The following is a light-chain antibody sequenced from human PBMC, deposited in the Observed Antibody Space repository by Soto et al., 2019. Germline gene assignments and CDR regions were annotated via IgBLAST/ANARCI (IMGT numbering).Light chain of an antibody. CDR3: QTWGTGIRV. V-gene: IGLV4-69*01. CDR2: LNSDGSH. CDR1: SGHSSYA. Sequence: QPVLTQSPSASASLGASVKLTCTLSSGHSSYAIAWHQQQPEKGPRYLMKLNSDGSHSKGDGIPDRFSGSSSGAGRYLTISSLQSEEEADYYCQTWGTGIRVFGGGTKLTVL. J-gene: IGLJ2*01.